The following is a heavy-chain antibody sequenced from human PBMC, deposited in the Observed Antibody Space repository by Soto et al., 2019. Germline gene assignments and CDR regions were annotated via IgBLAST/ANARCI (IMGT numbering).Heavy chain of an antibody. CDR1: GLTFSTYA. J-gene: IGHJ3*02. CDR2: VSAPGSRT. Sequence: EVQLLESGGGLVQPGGSLRLSCAASGLTFSTYAMSWVRQAPGKGLEWVSSVSAPGSRTYYADSVKGRFTISRDNSKDTLFLQMNSLRAEDTAIYYCAEAIGSLDPFHIWGQGTMVTVSS. CDR3: AEAIGSLDPFHI. D-gene: IGHD2-21*01. V-gene: IGHV3-23*01.